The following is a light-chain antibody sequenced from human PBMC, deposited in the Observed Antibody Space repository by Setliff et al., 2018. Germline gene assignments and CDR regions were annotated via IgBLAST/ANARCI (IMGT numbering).Light chain of an antibody. CDR1: SSDVGGYNY. CDR2: DVS. CDR3: SSYTSSSTYV. J-gene: IGLJ1*01. Sequence: QSALTQPASVSGSPGQSITISCIGTSSDVGGYNYVSWYQQHPGKAPKLMIYDVSKRPSGVSNRFSGSKSGNTASLTISGLQAKDEADYYCSSYTSSSTYVFGTGTKVTVL. V-gene: IGLV2-14*01.